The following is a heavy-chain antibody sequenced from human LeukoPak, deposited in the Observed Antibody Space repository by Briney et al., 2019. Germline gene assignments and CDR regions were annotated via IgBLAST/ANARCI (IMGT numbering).Heavy chain of an antibody. CDR1: GLTFSTYA. D-gene: IGHD2-15*01. CDR3: AKGVGGYYFDY. V-gene: IGHV3-23*01. Sequence: GGPLRLSCAASGLTFSTYAMSWVRQAPGKGLEWISIISSGGDTYYADSVKGRFTISRDNSKNTLDLQMSSLRAEDTAVYYCAKGVGGYYFDYWGQGTLVTVSS. J-gene: IGHJ4*02. CDR2: ISSGGDT.